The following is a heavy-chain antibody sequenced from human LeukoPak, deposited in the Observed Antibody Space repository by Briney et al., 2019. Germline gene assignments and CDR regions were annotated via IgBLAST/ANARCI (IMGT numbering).Heavy chain of an antibody. CDR2: IKTDGSTT. CDR3: AKGNQQLPRSTPDY. Sequence: GGPLRLSCAVSGFTFSSSWMHWVRQAPGKGLVWVSHIKTDGSTTAYADSVKGRFTISRDNAKNTLYLQMNSLRAEDTGVYYCAKGNQQLPRSTPDYWGQGTLVTVSS. V-gene: IGHV3-74*01. D-gene: IGHD2-2*01. CDR1: GFTFSSSW. J-gene: IGHJ4*02.